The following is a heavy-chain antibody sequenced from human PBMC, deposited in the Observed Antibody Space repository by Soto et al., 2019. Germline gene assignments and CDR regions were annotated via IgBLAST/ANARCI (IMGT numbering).Heavy chain of an antibody. V-gene: IGHV3-74*01. CDR1: GFTFSSYW. CDR2: INSDGSST. Sequence: GGSLRLSCAASGFTFSSYWMHWVRQAPGKGLVWVSRINSDGSSTSYADSVKGRFTISRDNAKNTLYLQMNSLRAEDTAVYYCARGPDSWLRRYYFDYWGQGTLVTVSS. CDR3: ARGPDSWLRRYYFDY. J-gene: IGHJ4*02. D-gene: IGHD5-12*01.